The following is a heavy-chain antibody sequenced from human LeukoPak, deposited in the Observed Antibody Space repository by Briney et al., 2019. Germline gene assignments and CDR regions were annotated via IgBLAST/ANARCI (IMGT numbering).Heavy chain of an antibody. D-gene: IGHD3-22*01. CDR3: AKDLYDSSGYYPYDAFDI. Sequence: PGRSLRLSCAASGFTFSSYGMHWVRQAPGKGLEWVAVIWYDGRNKYYADSVKGRFTISRDNSKHMLYLQMNSLRAEDTAVYYCAKDLYDSSGYYPYDAFDIWGQGTMVTVSS. CDR2: IWYDGRNK. J-gene: IGHJ3*02. V-gene: IGHV3-33*06. CDR1: GFTFSSYG.